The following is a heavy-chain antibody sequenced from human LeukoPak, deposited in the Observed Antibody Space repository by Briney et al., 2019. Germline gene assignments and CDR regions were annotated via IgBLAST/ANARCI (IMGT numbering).Heavy chain of an antibody. CDR1: GGSISSSSYY. Sequence: SETLSLTCTVSGGSISSSSYYWGWIRQPPGKGLEWIGSIYYSGSTYYNPSLKSRVTISVDTSKNQFSLKLSSVTAADTAVYYCASESGYDYYDSRRYFDYWGQGTLVTVSS. J-gene: IGHJ4*02. CDR2: IYYSGST. D-gene: IGHD3-22*01. CDR3: ASESGYDYYDSRRYFDY. V-gene: IGHV4-39*07.